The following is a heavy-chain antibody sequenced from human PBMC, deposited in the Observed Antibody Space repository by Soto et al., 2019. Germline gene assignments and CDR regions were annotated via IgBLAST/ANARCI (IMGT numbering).Heavy chain of an antibody. CDR2: IIPIFGTA. J-gene: IGHJ4*02. V-gene: IGHV1-69*06. D-gene: IGHD3-22*01. Sequence: VASVKVSCKASGGTFSSYAISWVRQAPGQGLEWMGGIIPIFGTANYAQKFQGRVTITADKSTSTAYMELSSLRSEDTAVYYCASGYDSSGYYIPNWGQGTLVTVSS. CDR3: ASGYDSSGYYIPN. CDR1: GGTFSSYA.